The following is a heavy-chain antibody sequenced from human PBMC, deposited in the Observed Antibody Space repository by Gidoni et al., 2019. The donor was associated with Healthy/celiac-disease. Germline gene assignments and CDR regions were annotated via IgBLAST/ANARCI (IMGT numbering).Heavy chain of an antibody. V-gene: IGHV3-23*01. Sequence: EVQLLESGGGLVQPGGSLRLSCAASGFTFSSYALSWVRQAPGKGLEWVSAISGSGGSTYYADSVKGRFTISRDNSKNTLYLQMNSLRAEDTAVYYCAKDQAVAGIFDYWGQGTLVTVSS. CDR1: GFTFSSYA. J-gene: IGHJ4*02. CDR3: AKDQAVAGIFDY. D-gene: IGHD6-19*01. CDR2: ISGSGGST.